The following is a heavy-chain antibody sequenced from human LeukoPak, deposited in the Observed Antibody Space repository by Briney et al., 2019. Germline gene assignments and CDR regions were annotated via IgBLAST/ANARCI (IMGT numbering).Heavy chain of an antibody. J-gene: IGHJ4*02. V-gene: IGHV3-30*18. D-gene: IGHD2-8*02. CDR2: ISYDGSNR. Sequence: GGSLRLSCAASGFTFSGYAMHWVRQAPGKGLEWVAIISYDGSNRYYADSVKGRFTISRDNSKNTLYVQMTNLRVDDTAVYYCAKDGGVLWGQGTLVTVSS. CDR3: AKDGGVL. CDR1: GFTFSGYA.